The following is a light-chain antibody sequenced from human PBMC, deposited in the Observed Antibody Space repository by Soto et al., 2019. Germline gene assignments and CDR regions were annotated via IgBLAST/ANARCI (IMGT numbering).Light chain of an antibody. CDR2: AAS. CDR1: QSISSY. CDR3: QQSYSTRWT. V-gene: IGKV1-39*01. Sequence: DIQMTQSPSSLSASVGDRVTITCRASQSISSYLNWYQQKPGKDPKLLIYAASSLQSGVPSRFSGSGSGTDFTLTISSLQPEDFATYYCQQSYSTRWTFGQGTKLEIK. J-gene: IGKJ2*02.